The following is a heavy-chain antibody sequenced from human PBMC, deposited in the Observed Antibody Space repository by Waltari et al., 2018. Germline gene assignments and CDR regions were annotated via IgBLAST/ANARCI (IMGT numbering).Heavy chain of an antibody. CDR2: IIPILGIA. Sequence: QVQLVQSGAEVKKPGSSVKVSCKASGGTFSSYAISWVRQAPGKGLEWMGGIIPILGIANYAQKFQGRVTITADKSTSTAYMELSSLRSEDTAVYYCARDGKYSSSSFPGYWGQGTLVTVSS. CDR3: ARDGKYSSSSFPGY. J-gene: IGHJ4*02. CDR1: GGTFSSYA. D-gene: IGHD6-6*01. V-gene: IGHV1-69*10.